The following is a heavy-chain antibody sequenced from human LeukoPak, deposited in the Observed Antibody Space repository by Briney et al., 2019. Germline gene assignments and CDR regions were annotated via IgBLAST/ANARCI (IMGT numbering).Heavy chain of an antibody. J-gene: IGHJ4*02. CDR3: ATDRGWRTSGYYLYYFEY. CDR2: IKHDGSEK. CDR1: GFTVSSNY. Sequence: GGSLRLSCAASGFTVSSNYMSWVRQAPGKGLEWVASIKHDGSEKYYVDSVRGRFTISRDNTMNSLYLQMSSLRAEDTAVYYCATDRGWRTSGYYLYYFEYWGQGTLVTYSS. V-gene: IGHV3-7*01. D-gene: IGHD3-3*01.